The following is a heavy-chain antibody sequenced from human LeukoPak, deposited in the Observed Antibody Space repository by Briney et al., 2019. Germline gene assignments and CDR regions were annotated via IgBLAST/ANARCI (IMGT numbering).Heavy chain of an antibody. CDR2: ISGSGGST. CDR3: AKEFLMEEKRFLEWDAFDY. CDR1: GFTFSNYA. D-gene: IGHD3-3*01. J-gene: IGHJ4*02. V-gene: IGHV3-23*01. Sequence: GGSLRLSCVASGFTFSNYAMNWVRQAPGKGLEWVSGISGSGGSTYYADSVKGRFTISRDNPKNTLYLQMNSLRPEDTAVYYCAKEFLMEEKRFLEWDAFDYWGQGTLVTVSS.